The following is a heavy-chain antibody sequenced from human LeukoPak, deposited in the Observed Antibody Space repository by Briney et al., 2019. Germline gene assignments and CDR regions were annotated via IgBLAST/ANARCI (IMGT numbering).Heavy chain of an antibody. V-gene: IGHV4-31*03. CDR1: GGSISSGGYY. Sequence: SETLSLTCTVSGGSISSGGYYWSWIRQHPGKGLEWIGYIYYSGSTYYNPSLKSRVTISVDTSKNQFSLKLSSVTAADTAVYYCARATLDSIAAAGNFDYWGQGTLVTVSS. D-gene: IGHD6-13*01. J-gene: IGHJ4*02. CDR2: IYYSGST. CDR3: ARATLDSIAAAGNFDY.